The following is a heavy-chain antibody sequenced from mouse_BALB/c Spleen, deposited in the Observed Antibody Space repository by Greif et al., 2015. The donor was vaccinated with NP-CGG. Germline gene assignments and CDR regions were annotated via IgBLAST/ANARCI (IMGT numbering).Heavy chain of an antibody. V-gene: IGHV1S41*01. CDR2: IAPGSGST. Sequence: DLVKPGASVKLSCKASGYTFTSYWINWIKQRPGQGLEWIGRIAPGSGSTYYNEMFKGKATLTVDTSSSTAYIQLSSLSSEDSAVYFCARGEARDYWGQGTTLTVSS. CDR1: GYTFTSYW. CDR3: ARGEARDY. J-gene: IGHJ2*01.